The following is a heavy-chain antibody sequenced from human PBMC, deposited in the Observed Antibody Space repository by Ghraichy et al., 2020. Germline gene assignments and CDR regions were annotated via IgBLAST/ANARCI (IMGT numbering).Heavy chain of an antibody. Sequence: GSLRLCCAASGFTFSSYWMHWVRQAPGKGLVWVSHVTSDGSSTTYADSVKGRFTISRDNAKNTLYLQMNSLRAEDTAVYYCARGVAGSRYFDYWGQGTLVTVSS. D-gene: IGHD5/OR15-5a*01. CDR2: VTSDGSST. CDR1: GFTFSSYW. CDR3: ARGVAGSRYFDY. V-gene: IGHV3-74*01. J-gene: IGHJ4*02.